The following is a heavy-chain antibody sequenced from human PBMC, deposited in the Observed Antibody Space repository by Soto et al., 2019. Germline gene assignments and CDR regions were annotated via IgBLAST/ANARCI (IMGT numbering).Heavy chain of an antibody. D-gene: IGHD6-19*01. CDR3: AKGPHTNVGWPYYFES. J-gene: IGHJ4*02. CDR1: GFSLANYP. Sequence: GWSLRLSCVASGFSLANYPMNWVRQTPGKGLEWISYSSPRGDTIYYADSVEGRFTISRDNARNSLSLHMSSLRDEDSALYYCAKGPHTNVGWPYYFESWGQGVPVTGS. V-gene: IGHV3-48*02. CDR2: SSPRGDTI.